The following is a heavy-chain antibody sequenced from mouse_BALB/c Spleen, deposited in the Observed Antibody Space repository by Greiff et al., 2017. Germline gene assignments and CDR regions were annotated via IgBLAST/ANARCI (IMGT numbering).Heavy chain of an antibody. J-gene: IGHJ3*01. Sequence: VQLQQSGAELVKPGASVKLSCTASGFNIKDTYMHWVKQRPEQGLEWIGRIDPANGNTKYDPKFQGKATITADTSSNTAYLQLSSLTSEDTAVYYCASYDGYSAWFAYWGLGTLVTVSA. V-gene: IGHV14-3*02. CDR1: GFNIKDTY. CDR2: IDPANGNT. CDR3: ASYDGYSAWFAY. D-gene: IGHD2-3*01.